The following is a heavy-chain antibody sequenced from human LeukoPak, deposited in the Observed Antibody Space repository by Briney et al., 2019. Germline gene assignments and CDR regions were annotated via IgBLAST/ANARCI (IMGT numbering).Heavy chain of an antibody. CDR3: ARVVRYSSGPLTDLLPYYFDS. Sequence: ASVKVSCKASGYTFTSYAMHWVRQAPGQRLEWMGWINAGNGNTKYSQEFQGRVTISRDTSASTAYMELSSLRSEDMAVYYCARVVRYSSGPLTDLLPYYFDSWGQGTLVTVSS. D-gene: IGHD6-19*01. J-gene: IGHJ4*02. V-gene: IGHV1-3*03. CDR2: INAGNGNT. CDR1: GYTFTSYA.